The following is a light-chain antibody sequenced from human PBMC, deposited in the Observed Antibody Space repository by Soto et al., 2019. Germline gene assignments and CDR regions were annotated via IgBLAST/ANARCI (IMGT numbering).Light chain of an antibody. J-gene: IGKJ1*01. CDR2: GAS. Sequence: EIVMTQSPATLSVSPGERATLSCRASQSVNSNLAWYQQKPGQAPRLLIYGASTRATGIPARFSGSGSGTEFTLTISSLQSEDFAVYYCQQYNNWPPTWTFGQGTKVDIK. V-gene: IGKV3D-15*01. CDR3: QQYNNWPPTWT. CDR1: QSVNSN.